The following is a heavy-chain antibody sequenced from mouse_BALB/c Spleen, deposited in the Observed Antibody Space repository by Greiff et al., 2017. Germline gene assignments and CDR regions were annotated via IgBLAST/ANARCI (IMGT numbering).Heavy chain of an antibody. CDR2: IWAGGST. Sequence: QVQLKESGPGLVAPSQSLSITCTVSGFSLTSYGVHWVRQPPGKGLEWLGVIWAGGSTNYNSALMSRLSISKDNSKSQVFLKMSSLQTDDTAMYYCARDPLLRTGAMDYWGQGTSVTVSS. J-gene: IGHJ4*01. CDR1: GFSLTSYG. CDR3: ARDPLLRTGAMDY. D-gene: IGHD1-2*01. V-gene: IGHV2-9*02.